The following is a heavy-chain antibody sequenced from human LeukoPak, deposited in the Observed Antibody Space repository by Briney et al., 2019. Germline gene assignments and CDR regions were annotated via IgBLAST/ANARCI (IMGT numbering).Heavy chain of an antibody. D-gene: IGHD6-19*01. CDR2: IIPLFGTA. V-gene: IGHV1-69*13. CDR1: GDTFNTYG. Sequence: SVKVSCKASGDTFNTYGISWVRQAPGQGLEWMGGIIPLFGTANYAQKFQGRVTITADESTSTAYMELGSLRSEDTAVYYCARSTSGRFRYFDYWGQGTLVTVSS. J-gene: IGHJ4*02. CDR3: ARSTSGRFRYFDY.